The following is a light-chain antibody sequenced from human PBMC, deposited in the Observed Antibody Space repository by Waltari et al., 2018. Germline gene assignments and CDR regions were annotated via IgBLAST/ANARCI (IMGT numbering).Light chain of an antibody. CDR1: QTINKY. V-gene: IGKV1-39*01. J-gene: IGKJ1*01. CDR3: QQSSRTPPWT. Sequence: DIHMTQSPSSLSASVGDRVTITCRASQTINKYLNWYQQKPGKAPKVLISVVSYLHTGVPSRFSGSGSGTDFTLTISSLQPEDFATYYCQQSSRTPPWTFGQGTQVEIK. CDR2: VVS.